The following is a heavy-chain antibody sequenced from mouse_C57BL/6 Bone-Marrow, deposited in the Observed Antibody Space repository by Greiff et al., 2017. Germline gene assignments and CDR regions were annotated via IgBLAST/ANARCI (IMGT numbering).Heavy chain of an antibody. CDR2: ISNLAYSI. CDR3: ARLHLRAMAY. V-gene: IGHV5-15*01. Sequence: EVKLMESGGGLVQPGGSLKLSCAASGFTFSDYGMAWVRQAPRKGPEWVAFISNLAYSIYYADTVTGRFTISRENAKNTLYLEMSSLRSEDTAMYYCARLHLRAMAYWGQGTLVTVSS. J-gene: IGHJ4*01. D-gene: IGHD1-1*01. CDR1: GFTFSDYG.